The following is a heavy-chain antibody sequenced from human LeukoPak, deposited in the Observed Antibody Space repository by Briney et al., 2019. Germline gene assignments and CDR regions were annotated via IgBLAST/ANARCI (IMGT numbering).Heavy chain of an antibody. CDR1: GGSISSGDYY. CDR3: ARDKSVVVTDWDAFDI. V-gene: IGHV4-30-4*08. J-gene: IGHJ3*02. D-gene: IGHD2-21*02. CDR2: IYYSGST. Sequence: SETLSLTCTVSGGSISSGDYYWSWIRQAPGKGLEWIGYIYYSGSTYYNPSLKSRVTISVDTSKNQFSLKLSSVTAADTAVYYCARDKSVVVTDWDAFDIWGQGTMVTVSS.